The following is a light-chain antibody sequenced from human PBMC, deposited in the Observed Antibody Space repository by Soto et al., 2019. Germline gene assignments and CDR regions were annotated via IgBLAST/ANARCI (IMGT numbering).Light chain of an antibody. CDR1: QSVSSSY. J-gene: IGKJ1*01. Sequence: EIVLTQSPGTLSLSPGERATLSCRASQSVSSSYLAWYQQKPGQAPRLLLYGASSRATVIPDRFSGSGSGPDFTLTISRLEPEDFAVYYCQQYGSSPWTFGQGTKVEIK. CDR3: QQYGSSPWT. V-gene: IGKV3-20*01. CDR2: GAS.